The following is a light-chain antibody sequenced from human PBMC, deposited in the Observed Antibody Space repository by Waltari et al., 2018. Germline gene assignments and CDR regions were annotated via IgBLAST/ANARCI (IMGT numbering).Light chain of an antibody. CDR3: QQLNSYQWT. J-gene: IGKJ1*01. CDR1: QAISNY. V-gene: IGKV1-9*01. Sequence: IQLTQSPSSLSASVGDRVTITCRAIQAISNYLAWYQQKPGKAPKLLIYAASTLQSGVPSRFSVSGSGKDFTLTISSLQPEDFATYYCQQLNSYQWTFGQGTKVEIK. CDR2: AAS.